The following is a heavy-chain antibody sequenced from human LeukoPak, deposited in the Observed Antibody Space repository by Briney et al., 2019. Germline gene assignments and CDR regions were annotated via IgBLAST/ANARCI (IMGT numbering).Heavy chain of an antibody. CDR2: INRAGTTS. CDR1: GFIFSDHC. Sequence: WGSLRLSCAASGFIFSDHCMNWVRQAPGKGLEWVSYINRAGTTSFYADSVKGRFTISRDNSKNTLYLQMNSLRAEDTAVYYCARDKRGSSLDYWGQGTLVTVSS. J-gene: IGHJ4*02. V-gene: IGHV3-48*01. CDR3: ARDKRGSSLDY. D-gene: IGHD6-6*01.